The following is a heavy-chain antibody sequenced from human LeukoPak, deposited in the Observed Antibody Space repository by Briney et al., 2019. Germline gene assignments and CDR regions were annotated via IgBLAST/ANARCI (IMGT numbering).Heavy chain of an antibody. CDR2: ISSSSSYI. Sequence: GGSLRLSCSASGFTFSSYSMNWVRQAPGKGLEWVSSISSSSSYIYYADSVKGRFTISRDNARNSLYLQMNSLRAEDTAVYYCARDSLNIAASLDSYFDYWGQGTLVTVSS. CDR3: ARDSLNIAASLDSYFDY. J-gene: IGHJ4*02. D-gene: IGHD6-6*01. V-gene: IGHV3-21*01. CDR1: GFTFSSYS.